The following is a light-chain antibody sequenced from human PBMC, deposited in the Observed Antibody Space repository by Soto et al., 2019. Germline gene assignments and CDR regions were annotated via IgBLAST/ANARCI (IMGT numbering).Light chain of an antibody. CDR1: QSVSSY. J-gene: IGKJ4*01. CDR2: DAS. V-gene: IGKV3-11*01. CDR3: QQRSNWPPVT. Sequence: EIVLTQSPATLSLSPGERATLSCRASQSVSSYLAWYQQKPGQAPRLLIYDASNRATGIPARFSGSGSGTDFTITISSLEPEDFAMYYCQQRSNWPPVTFGGGTKLEIK.